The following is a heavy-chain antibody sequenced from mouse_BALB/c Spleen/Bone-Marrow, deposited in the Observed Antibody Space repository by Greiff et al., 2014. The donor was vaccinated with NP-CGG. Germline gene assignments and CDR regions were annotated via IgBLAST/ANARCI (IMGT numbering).Heavy chain of an antibody. Sequence: VQLKESGPDLVKPSQSLSLTCTVTGYSITSGYSWHWIRQFPGNKLEWMGYIQYSGSTNYNPSLKSRISITRDTSKNQFLLRLNSVTTEDTATYYCARRGSIYDGYLDYWGQGTTLTVSS. D-gene: IGHD2-3*01. J-gene: IGHJ2*01. CDR2: IQYSGST. V-gene: IGHV3-1*02. CDR1: GYSITSGYS. CDR3: ARRGSIYDGYLDY.